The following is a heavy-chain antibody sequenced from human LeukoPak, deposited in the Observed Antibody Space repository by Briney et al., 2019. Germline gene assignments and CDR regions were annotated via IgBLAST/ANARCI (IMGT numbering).Heavy chain of an antibody. CDR1: GGSISSYY. CDR3: ARDYGSGRMRPYYYYGMDV. J-gene: IGHJ6*02. D-gene: IGHD3-10*01. Sequence: PSETLSLTCTVSGGSISSYYWSWIRQPPGKGLEWIGYIYYSGSTNYNPSLKSRVTISVDTSKNQFSLKLSSVTAADTAVYYCARDYGSGRMRPYYYYGMDVWGQGTTVTVSS. CDR2: IYYSGST. V-gene: IGHV4-59*01.